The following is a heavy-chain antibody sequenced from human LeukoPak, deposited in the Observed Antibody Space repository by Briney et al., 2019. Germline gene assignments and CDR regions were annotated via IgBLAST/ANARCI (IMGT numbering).Heavy chain of an antibody. D-gene: IGHD3-22*01. J-gene: IGHJ4*02. CDR1: GFTLSDYY. CDR2: ITISGKTI. CDR3: ARFGWDYDTIGPDDY. Sequence: PGGSLRLSCAASGFTLSDYYMSSIRQTPGMRLEWISYITISGKTINHADSVEGRFHISRDNANDSLYLLMNSLRAEDTAVYYCARFGWDYDTIGPDDYWGQGTLVTVSS. V-gene: IGHV3-11*01.